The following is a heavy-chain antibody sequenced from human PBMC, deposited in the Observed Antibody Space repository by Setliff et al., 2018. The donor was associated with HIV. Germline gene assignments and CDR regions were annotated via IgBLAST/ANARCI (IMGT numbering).Heavy chain of an antibody. CDR2: INHRGST. Sequence: SETLSLTCAVYGGSFSDYYWTWIRQYPGKGLEWIGEINHRGSTNYNPSLKSRVTVSVDTSKNQFSLKLGSVTAADTAVYYCARESPSSSWFYFDFWGQGTLVTVSS. CDR1: GGSFSDYY. CDR3: ARESPSSSWFYFDF. V-gene: IGHV4-34*01. D-gene: IGHD6-13*01. J-gene: IGHJ4*02.